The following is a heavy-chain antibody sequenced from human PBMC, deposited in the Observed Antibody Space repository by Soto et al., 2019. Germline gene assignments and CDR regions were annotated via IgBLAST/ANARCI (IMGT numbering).Heavy chain of an antibody. CDR1: GVTFYAYA. CDR3: VKDRGIIARRKYNGMEL. Sequence: VGSLRLSCSVSGVTFYAYAMHWVRHSPGKGLEYVSGISSNGGRTYYADSVRGRFTISRDNSKNTLYLQMSSLRVEETAVYYCVKDRGIIARRKYNGMELWGQGTRVTVSS. J-gene: IGHJ6*02. CDR2: ISSNGGRT. V-gene: IGHV3-64D*06. D-gene: IGHD6-13*01.